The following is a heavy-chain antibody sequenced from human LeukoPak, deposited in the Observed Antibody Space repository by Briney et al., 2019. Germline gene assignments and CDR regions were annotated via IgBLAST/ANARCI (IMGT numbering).Heavy chain of an antibody. D-gene: IGHD4-23*01. Sequence: PSETLSLTCIVSGGSISSSTYYWGWIRQPPGKGLEWIGSIYYSGTTYYNPSLRSRVTISVDTSENQFSLKLSSVTAADTAVYYCARRDNRGNSDYWGQGTLVTVSS. CDR2: IYYSGTT. CDR3: ARRDNRGNSDY. CDR1: GGSISSSTYY. V-gene: IGHV4-39*01. J-gene: IGHJ4*02.